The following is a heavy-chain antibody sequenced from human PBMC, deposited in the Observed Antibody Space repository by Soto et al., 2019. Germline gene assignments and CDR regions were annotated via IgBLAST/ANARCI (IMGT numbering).Heavy chain of an antibody. D-gene: IGHD3-22*01. CDR1: GYTFTSYG. CDR3: ARVRLTMIVVPFGVL. J-gene: IGHJ4*02. CDR2: INTYDGNT. Sequence: QVQLVQSGAEVKKPGASVKVSCKASGYTFTSYGIAWVRQAPGQGLEWMGWINTYDGNTNYAQESQGRLTITTDTCTSTAYMELRSLSSDDTAVYYCARVRLTMIVVPFGVLWGQGTLVTVSS. V-gene: IGHV1-18*04.